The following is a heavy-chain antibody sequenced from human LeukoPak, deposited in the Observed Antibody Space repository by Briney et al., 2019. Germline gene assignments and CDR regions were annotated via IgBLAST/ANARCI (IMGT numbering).Heavy chain of an antibody. CDR1: GYSFTINY. CDR2: IYPRDGST. Sequence: ASVKVSCKASGYSFTINYIHWVRQAPGQGLEWMGMIYPRDGSTSYAQKFQGRVTVTRDTSTSTVHMELSGLRSEDTAVYYCARDQEALDYWGQGTLVTVSS. J-gene: IGHJ4*02. CDR3: ARDQEALDY. V-gene: IGHV1-46*01.